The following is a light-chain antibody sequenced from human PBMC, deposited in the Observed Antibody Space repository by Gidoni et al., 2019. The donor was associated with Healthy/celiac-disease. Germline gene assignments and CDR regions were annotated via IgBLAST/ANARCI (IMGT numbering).Light chain of an antibody. V-gene: IGKV3-20*01. Sequence: EIVWTQSPGTLSLSPGARATLSCSASQSVSSSYLAWYQQKPGQAPRLLIYGASSRATGIPDRFSGSGSGTDFTLTISRLEPEDFAVYYCQQYGSSPPITFGPGTKVDIK. CDR3: QQYGSSPPIT. CDR2: GAS. J-gene: IGKJ3*01. CDR1: QSVSSSY.